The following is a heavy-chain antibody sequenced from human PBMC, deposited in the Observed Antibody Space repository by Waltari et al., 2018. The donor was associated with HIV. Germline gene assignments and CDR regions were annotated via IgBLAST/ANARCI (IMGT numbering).Heavy chain of an antibody. D-gene: IGHD1-26*01. CDR3: ARDLSGSKPGFDS. CDR2: INDSVIS. V-gene: IGHV4-39*02. CDR1: GGSISYNTYF. Sequence: QLQLQESGPGLVKPSETLSLSCTVSGGSISYNTYFWAWIRQPPGKGLEWIGTINDSVISYYNPSLKSRVTISVDTSSDQFSLSLSSVTVADTAVYYCARDLSGSKPGFDSWGQGTLVTVSS. J-gene: IGHJ4*02.